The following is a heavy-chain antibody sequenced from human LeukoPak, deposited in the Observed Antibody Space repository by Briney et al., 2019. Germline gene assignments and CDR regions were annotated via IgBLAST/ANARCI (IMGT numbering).Heavy chain of an antibody. Sequence: GGSLRLSCAASGFTFSGYDMHWVRPAPGKGLEWVAMISYDGSNTDYADSVKGRFTISRDNSKNMLYLQMNSLRVEDTAVYYCARGVSSYGYDYYYGMDVWGQGTTVTVS. J-gene: IGHJ6*02. V-gene: IGHV3-30-3*01. D-gene: IGHD3-16*01. CDR2: ISYDGSNT. CDR1: GFTFSGYD. CDR3: ARGVSSYGYDYYYGMDV.